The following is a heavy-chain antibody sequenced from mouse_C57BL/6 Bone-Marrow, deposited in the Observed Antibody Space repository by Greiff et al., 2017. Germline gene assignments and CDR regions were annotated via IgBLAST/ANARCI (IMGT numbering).Heavy chain of an antibody. D-gene: IGHD1-1*01. J-gene: IGHJ4*01. Sequence: LQESGPELVKPGASVKMSCKASGYTFTDYNMHWVKQSHGKSLEWIGYINPNNGGTSYNQKFKGKATLTVNKSSSTAYMELRSLTSEDSAVYYCARNYGSSGYAMDYWGQGTSVTVSS. V-gene: IGHV1-22*01. CDR2: INPNNGGT. CDR3: ARNYGSSGYAMDY. CDR1: GYTFTDYN.